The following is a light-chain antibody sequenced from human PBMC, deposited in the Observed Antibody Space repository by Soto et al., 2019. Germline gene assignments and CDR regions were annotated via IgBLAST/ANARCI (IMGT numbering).Light chain of an antibody. CDR2: GAS. Sequence: DIVLTQSPGTLSLSPGERATLSCRASQGVSGTYLAWYQQKPGQAPRVLIYGASIRAAGIPDRVSGSGSGTDFTLTINRLEPEDFAVYYCQLYGSSRRYTFGQGTKLEIK. CDR1: QGVSGTY. J-gene: IGKJ2*01. CDR3: QLYGSSRRYT. V-gene: IGKV3-20*01.